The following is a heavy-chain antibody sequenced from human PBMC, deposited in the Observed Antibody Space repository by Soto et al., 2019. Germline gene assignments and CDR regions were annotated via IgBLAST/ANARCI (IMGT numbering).Heavy chain of an antibody. J-gene: IGHJ6*02. CDR1: GGTFSSYA. Sequence: QVQLVQSGAEVKKPGSSVKVSCKASGGTFSSYAISWVRQAPGQGLEWMGGLIPIFGTANYAQKFQGRVTITADESTSTAYMELSSLRSEDTAVYYCARDKTGLSVASYYGMDVWGQGTTVTVSS. D-gene: IGHD2-15*01. V-gene: IGHV1-69*01. CDR2: LIPIFGTA. CDR3: ARDKTGLSVASYYGMDV.